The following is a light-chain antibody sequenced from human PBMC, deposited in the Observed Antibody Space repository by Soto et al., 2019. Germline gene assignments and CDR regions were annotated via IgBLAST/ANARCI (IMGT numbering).Light chain of an antibody. CDR2: DVS. V-gene: IGLV2-11*01. J-gene: IGLJ1*01. CDR1: SSDVGGYNY. Sequence: QSARTQPRSVSGSPGQSVTISCTGTSSDVGGYNYVSWYQQHPGKAPKLMIYDVSKRPSGVPDRFSGSKSGNTASLTISGLQAEDEADYYCSSYAGRYTYVFGTGTKVTVL. CDR3: SSYAGRYTYV.